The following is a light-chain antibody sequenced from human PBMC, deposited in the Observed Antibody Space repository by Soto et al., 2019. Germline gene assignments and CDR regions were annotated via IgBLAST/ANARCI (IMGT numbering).Light chain of an antibody. Sequence: QSALTQPPSASGSPGQSVTISCTGTSSDVGGYKHVSWYQQHPGKAPKVVIYEVTKRPSGVPDRFSGSKSGNTASLTVSGLQAEDEADYSCSSYATGDNYVFGSGTKVTVL. CDR3: SSYATGDNYV. CDR2: EVT. J-gene: IGLJ1*01. CDR1: SSDVGGYKH. V-gene: IGLV2-8*01.